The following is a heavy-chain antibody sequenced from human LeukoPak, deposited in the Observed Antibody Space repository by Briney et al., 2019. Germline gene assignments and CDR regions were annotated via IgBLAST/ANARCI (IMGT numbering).Heavy chain of an antibody. CDR1: GYSFSNHD. V-gene: IGHV1-8*03. J-gene: IGHJ4*02. CDR3: AREGLDY. Sequence: ASVKVSCKASGYSFSNHDIDWVRQATGQGLEWMGYLNPNSGNSGYAQKFQGRVTITTDTSISTAYMELSSLRSEDTAVYYCAREGLDYWGQGTLVTVSS. CDR2: LNPNSGNS.